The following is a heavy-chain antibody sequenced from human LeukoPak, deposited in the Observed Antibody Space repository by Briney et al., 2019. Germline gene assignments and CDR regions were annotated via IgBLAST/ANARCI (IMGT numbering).Heavy chain of an antibody. Sequence: SVKVSCKASGGTFSSYAISWVRQAPGQGLEWMGGIIPIFGTANYAQKFQGRVTITADKSTSTAYMELSSLRSEDTAVYYCARDKSGTAAAGTWDYWGQGTLVTVSS. CDR3: ARDKSGTAAAGTWDY. J-gene: IGHJ4*02. V-gene: IGHV1-69*06. CDR1: GGTFSSYA. D-gene: IGHD6-13*01. CDR2: IIPIFGTA.